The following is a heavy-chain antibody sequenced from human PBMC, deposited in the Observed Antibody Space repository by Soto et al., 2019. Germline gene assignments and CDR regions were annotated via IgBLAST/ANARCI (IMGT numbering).Heavy chain of an antibody. D-gene: IGHD1-26*01. V-gene: IGHV1-8*01. CDR1: GYTFTSYD. Sequence: GASVKVSCKASGYTFTSYDIHWVRQVTGEGLEWMGWMDPSSGKTGYAQKFQGRVSMTRDTSISTAYMELTTLRSEDTAVYYCGRGHRHSWIYTGDSWGQGTMIPFSS. J-gene: IGHJ4*02. CDR3: GRGHRHSWIYTGDS. CDR2: MDPSSGKT.